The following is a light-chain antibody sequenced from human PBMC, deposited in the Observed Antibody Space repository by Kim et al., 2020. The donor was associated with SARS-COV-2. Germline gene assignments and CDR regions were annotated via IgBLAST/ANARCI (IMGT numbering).Light chain of an antibody. V-gene: IGKV1-33*01. CDR3: QQYDNRRYT. CDR2: CAS. CDR1: QHISNY. J-gene: IGKJ2*01. Sequence: SRGHSVHISSQACQHISNYIIVYQQNPGNAPKPLLYCASIVKTGVLSGLSGSRSERDFTFTISSLQPEDIATYYCQQYDNRRYTFGQGTKLEI.